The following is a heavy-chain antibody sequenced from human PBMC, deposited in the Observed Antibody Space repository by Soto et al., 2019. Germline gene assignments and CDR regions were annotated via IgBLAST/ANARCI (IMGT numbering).Heavy chain of an antibody. D-gene: IGHD1-1*01. CDR1: GGFVSSGSYY. V-gene: IGHV4-34*01. J-gene: IGHJ3*02. CDR3: ARVERGTATTVVDAFDI. Sequence: QVQLQQWGAGLLKPSETLSLTCAVYGGFVSSGSYYWSWIRQPPGKGLDWIGGMSHSGGTHFNPSLKSRVTISVDTSKNQYSLKMSSVTAADTALYYCARVERGTATTVVDAFDIWGPGTMVTVSS. CDR2: MSHSGGT.